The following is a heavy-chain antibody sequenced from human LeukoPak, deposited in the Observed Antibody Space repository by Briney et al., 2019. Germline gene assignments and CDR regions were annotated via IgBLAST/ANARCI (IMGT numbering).Heavy chain of an antibody. V-gene: IGHV3-30*01. CDR2: ISSDASTI. J-gene: IGHJ4*02. D-gene: IGHD7-27*01. Sequence: GGSLRLSCAASGFTFSSYVMHWVRQPPGKGLQWVAVISSDASTIYYADAVRGRFTIHRDNSKNTLYLQMNSLRPEDAAIYFCARESTTGAYIDYWGQRTVLADCS. CDR1: GFTFSSYV. CDR3: ARESTTGAYIDY.